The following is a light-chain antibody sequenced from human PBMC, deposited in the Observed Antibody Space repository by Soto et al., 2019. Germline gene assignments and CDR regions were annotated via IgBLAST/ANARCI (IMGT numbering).Light chain of an antibody. V-gene: IGKV1-5*03. J-gene: IGKJ2*01. CDR1: QSISSW. Sequence: DIPMTQSPSTLSASVGDRVTITCRASQSISSWLAWYQQKPGKAPKLLIYKASSLESGVPSRFSGSGSGTAFTLTISSLQPDDFATYYCQQYYSFPYTFGQGTKLEIK. CDR3: QQYYSFPYT. CDR2: KAS.